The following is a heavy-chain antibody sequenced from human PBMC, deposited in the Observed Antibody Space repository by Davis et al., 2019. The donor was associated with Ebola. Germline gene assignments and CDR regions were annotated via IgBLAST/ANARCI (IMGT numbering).Heavy chain of an antibody. D-gene: IGHD3-3*01. CDR3: ARDPGRYDFWSGYRDYYYGMDV. CDR2: ISSSSSYI. V-gene: IGHV3-21*01. CDR1: GFTFSSYS. Sequence: GESLKISCAASGFTFSSYSMNWVRQAPGKGLEWVSSISSSSSYIYYADSVKGRFTISRDNAKNSPYLQMNSLRAEDTAVYYCARDPGRYDFWSGYRDYYYGMDVWGQGTTVTVSS. J-gene: IGHJ6*02.